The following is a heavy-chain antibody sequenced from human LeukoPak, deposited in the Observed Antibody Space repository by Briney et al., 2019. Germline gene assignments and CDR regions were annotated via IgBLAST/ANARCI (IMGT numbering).Heavy chain of an antibody. Sequence: SENLSLNCAVYGGSFSGYYWSWIRQPPGRGLEWIGEINHSGSTNYNPSLKSRVTISVDTSKNHFSLKLSSVTAADTAVYYCARLTRRSGNYFENWGQGTLVTVSS. CDR2: INHSGST. D-gene: IGHD1-1*01. CDR1: GGSFSGYY. CDR3: ARLTRRSGNYFEN. J-gene: IGHJ4*02. V-gene: IGHV4-34*01.